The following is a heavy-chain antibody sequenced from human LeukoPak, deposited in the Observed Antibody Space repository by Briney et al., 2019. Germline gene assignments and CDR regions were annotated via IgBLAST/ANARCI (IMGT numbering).Heavy chain of an antibody. CDR1: GFTFSSYG. D-gene: IGHD3-16*02. V-gene: IGHV3-33*01. CDR3: ARDSGYVWGSYRPFYYFDY. Sequence: GGSLRLSCAASGFTFSSYGMHWVRQAPGKGLEWVAVIWYDGSNKYYADSVKGRFTISRDNSKNTLYLQMNSLRAEDTAVYYCARDSGYVWGSYRPFYYFDYWGQGTLVTVSS. J-gene: IGHJ4*02. CDR2: IWYDGSNK.